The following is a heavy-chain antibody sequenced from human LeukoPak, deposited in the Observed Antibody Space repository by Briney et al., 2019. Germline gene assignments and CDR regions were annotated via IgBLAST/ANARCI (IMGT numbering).Heavy chain of an antibody. V-gene: IGHV3-23*01. D-gene: IGHD3-10*01. J-gene: IGHJ4*02. CDR1: GFTFSSYA. Sequence: PGGSLRLSCAASGFTFSSYAMSWVRQAPGKGLEWVSAISGSGGSTYYADSVKGRFTISRDNPKNTLYLQMNSLRAEDTAVYYCAKDLGRGYYGSGLDYWGQGTLVTVSS. CDR3: AKDLGRGYYGSGLDY. CDR2: ISGSGGST.